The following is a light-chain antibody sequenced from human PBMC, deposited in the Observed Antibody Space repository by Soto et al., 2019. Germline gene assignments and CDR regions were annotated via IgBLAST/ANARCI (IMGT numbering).Light chain of an antibody. Sequence: EIVLTQSPATLSLFPGERATLSCRASQSVSSYLAWYQHKPGQAPRLLIYDASNRATGIPARFSGSGSGPVFTVPLSYLEPEAFAGSYCQQRVSWPRAFGGGTTVAI. CDR1: QSVSSY. CDR3: QQRVSWPRA. J-gene: IGKJ4*01. CDR2: DAS. V-gene: IGKV3-11*01.